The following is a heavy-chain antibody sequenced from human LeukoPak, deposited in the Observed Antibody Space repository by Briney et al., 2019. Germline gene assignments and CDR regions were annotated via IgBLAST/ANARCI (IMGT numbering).Heavy chain of an antibody. Sequence: GGSLRLSCAASGFTFSSYAMSWVRQAPGKGLEWVSAISGSGGSTYYADSVKGRFTISRDNSKNTLYLQMSSLRAEDTAVYYCAKEAPDIVVVPAAIGLGAFDIWGQGTMVTVSS. J-gene: IGHJ3*02. CDR3: AKEAPDIVVVPAAIGLGAFDI. CDR1: GFTFSSYA. CDR2: ISGSGGST. D-gene: IGHD2-2*02. V-gene: IGHV3-23*01.